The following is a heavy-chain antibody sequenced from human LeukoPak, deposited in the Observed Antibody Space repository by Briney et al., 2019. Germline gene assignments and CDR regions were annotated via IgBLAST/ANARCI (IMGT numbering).Heavy chain of an antibody. V-gene: IGHV3-48*01. CDR2: ISSSSSTI. J-gene: IGHJ4*02. CDR1: GFTFSSYS. Sequence: GGSLRLSCAASGFTFSSYSMNWVRQAPGKGLEWVSYISSSSSTIYYADSVKGRFTISRDNAKNSLYLQMNSLRAEDTAVYYCAKDRAAMVTFGFDYWGQGTLVTVSS. D-gene: IGHD5-18*01. CDR3: AKDRAAMVTFGFDY.